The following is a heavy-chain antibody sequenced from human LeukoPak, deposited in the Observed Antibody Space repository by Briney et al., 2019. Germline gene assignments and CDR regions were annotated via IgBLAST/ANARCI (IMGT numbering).Heavy chain of an antibody. CDR2: IYYSGST. CDR3: ARRGISRGYGMDV. D-gene: IGHD2-15*01. CDR1: GGSISSSSYY. J-gene: IGHJ6*02. V-gene: IGHV4-39*01. Sequence: SETLSLTCTVSGGSISSSSYYWGWIRQPPGKGLEWIGSIYYSGSTYYNPSLKSRVTISVDTSKNQFSLKLSSVTAADTAVYCCARRGISRGYGMDVWGQGTTVTVSS.